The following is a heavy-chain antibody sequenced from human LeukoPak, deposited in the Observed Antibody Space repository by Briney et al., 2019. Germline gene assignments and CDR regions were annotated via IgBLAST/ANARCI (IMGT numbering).Heavy chain of an antibody. CDR1: GFTFSSSA. D-gene: IGHD6-19*01. CDR2: IGGDDGST. Sequence: GGSLRLSCAASGFTFSSSAMSRVRQAPGKGLEWVSAIGGDDGSTYYADSVKGRFTISRDNSKNSLYLQMNSLRAEDTAVYYCAKDRSGWYYFDYWAREPWSPSPQ. CDR3: AKDRSGWYYFDY. V-gene: IGHV3-23*01. J-gene: IGHJ4*02.